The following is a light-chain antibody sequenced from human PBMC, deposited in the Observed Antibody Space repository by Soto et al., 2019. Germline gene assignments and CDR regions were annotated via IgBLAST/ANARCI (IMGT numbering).Light chain of an antibody. CDR2: AAS. J-gene: IGKJ1*01. V-gene: IGKV3-15*01. Sequence: EIVMTQSPATLSVSPGERATLSCRASQSVSSNLAWYQQKPGQAPRLLIYAASTRATGVQARFSGSGSGTEFTLTISSLQSEDFAVYYCQQYNNWPRTFGQGTKVDIK. CDR1: QSVSSN. CDR3: QQYNNWPRT.